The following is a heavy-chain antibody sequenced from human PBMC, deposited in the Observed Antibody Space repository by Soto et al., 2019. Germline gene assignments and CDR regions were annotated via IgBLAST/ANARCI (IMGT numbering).Heavy chain of an antibody. CDR1: ESTVRRDW. V-gene: IGHV3-7*04. CDR3: SGGVGDAF. J-gene: IGHJ4*02. CDR2: TNQDGSKK. Sequence: EVHLMESGGGLVQTGGSLRLPCAIFESTVRRDWMNWVRQAPGKGLEWVAHTNQDGSKKYYVDYVKGRFTISRDNSKNSLYLQMDDLRAGDTAMYYCSGGVGDAFWGQGTLVTVSS. D-gene: IGHD1-26*01.